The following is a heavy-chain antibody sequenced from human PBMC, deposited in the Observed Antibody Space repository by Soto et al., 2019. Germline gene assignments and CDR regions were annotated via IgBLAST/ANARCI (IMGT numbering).Heavy chain of an antibody. V-gene: IGHV4-59*01. CDR2: NYYSGST. J-gene: IGHJ5*02. D-gene: IGHD3-3*01. Sequence: SETLSLTCTVSGGSISSYYWSWIRQPPGKGLEWIGYNYYSGSTNYNPSLKSRVTITVDTSKKQFSLKLSSVTAADTAVYYCARVLFGRGNWFDPWGQGTLVTVS. CDR3: ARVLFGRGNWFDP. CDR1: GGSISSYY.